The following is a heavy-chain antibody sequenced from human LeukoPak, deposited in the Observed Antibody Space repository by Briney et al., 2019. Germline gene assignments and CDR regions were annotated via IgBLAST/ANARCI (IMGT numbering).Heavy chain of an antibody. CDR2: ISDSGGST. D-gene: IGHD5-24*01. CDR3: AKDPRRSDP. V-gene: IGHV3-23*01. CDR1: GFTFSSSA. Sequence: PGESLRLSCAASGFTFSSSAMSWVRQAPGKGLEWASGISDSGGSTYYADSVKGRFTISRDNSKNTLYLQMNSLRAEDTAIYYCAKDPRRSDPWGQGTLVTVSS. J-gene: IGHJ5*02.